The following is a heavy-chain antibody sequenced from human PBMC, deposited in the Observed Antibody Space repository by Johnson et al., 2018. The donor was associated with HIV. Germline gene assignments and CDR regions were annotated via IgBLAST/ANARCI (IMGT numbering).Heavy chain of an antibody. V-gene: IGHV3-20*04. CDR3: ARDTYSSDACDI. CDR2: IHWNGGST. CDR1: GFTFSNAW. Sequence: EVQLVESGGGVVQPGGSLRLSCAASGFTFSNAWMSWVRQAPGKGLEWVSGIHWNGGSTGYAESVKGRLTISRDNAKHSLYLQMNSLRAEDTALYYCARDTYSSDACDIWGQGTMVTVSS. D-gene: IGHD4-11*01. J-gene: IGHJ3*02.